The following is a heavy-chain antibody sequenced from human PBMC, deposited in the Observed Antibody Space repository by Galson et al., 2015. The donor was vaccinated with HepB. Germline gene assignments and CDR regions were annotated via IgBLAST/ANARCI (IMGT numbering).Heavy chain of an antibody. CDR1: EFTFSSYA. D-gene: IGHD1-20*01. Sequence: SLRLSCAASEFTFSSYAMYWVRQAPGKGLEWVAVISYDGSNKYYADSVKGRFTISRDNSKNTLYLQMNSLRAEDTAVYYCARALLTGTTERFDYWGQGTLVTVSS. CDR3: ARALLTGTTERFDY. J-gene: IGHJ4*02. V-gene: IGHV3-30*04. CDR2: ISYDGSNK.